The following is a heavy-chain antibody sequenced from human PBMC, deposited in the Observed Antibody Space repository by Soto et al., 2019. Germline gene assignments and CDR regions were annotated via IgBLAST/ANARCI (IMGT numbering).Heavy chain of an antibody. CDR2: IYPGDSDT. D-gene: IGHD1-1*01. V-gene: IGHV5-51*01. CDR3: ARHLDPTYFFYYMDV. CDR1: GYNFTDYC. Sequence: GESLKISCKASGYNFTDYCIAWVRQMPGKGLDWMGIIYPGDSDTTYSPSFQGQVTISADKSISTAYLQWSSLRASDTAIYYCARHLDPTYFFYYMDVWGKGTTVTVSS. J-gene: IGHJ6*03.